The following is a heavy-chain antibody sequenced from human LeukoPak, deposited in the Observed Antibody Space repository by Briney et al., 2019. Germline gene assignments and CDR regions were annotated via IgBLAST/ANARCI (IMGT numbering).Heavy chain of an antibody. J-gene: IGHJ4*02. CDR1: GGSIITTNW. CDR3: TRESGAFSPFGF. D-gene: IGHD1-26*01. Sequence: SGTLSLTCAVSGGSIITTNWWSLVRQPPGKGLEWIGEVHLNGATHYNPSLGSRVSMSIDKSKNHMSLKLTSVTAADTAIYYCTRESGAFSPFGFWGQGTLVTVSS. CDR2: VHLNGAT. V-gene: IGHV4-4*02.